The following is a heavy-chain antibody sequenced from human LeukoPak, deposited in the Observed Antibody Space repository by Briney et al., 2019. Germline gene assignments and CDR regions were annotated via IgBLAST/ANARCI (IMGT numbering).Heavy chain of an antibody. CDR1: GFTFNSHA. CDR3: AKGSSGGRLYYFDY. Sequence: PGGSLRLSCAASGFTFNSHAMSWVRQAPGKGLEWVSAITDSGGDRYYADSVKGRFTISRDNSKNTLYLQMTSLRAEDTAVFFCAKGSSGGRLYYFDYWGQGTLVTV. CDR2: ITDSGGDR. J-gene: IGHJ4*02. D-gene: IGHD2-15*01. V-gene: IGHV3-23*01.